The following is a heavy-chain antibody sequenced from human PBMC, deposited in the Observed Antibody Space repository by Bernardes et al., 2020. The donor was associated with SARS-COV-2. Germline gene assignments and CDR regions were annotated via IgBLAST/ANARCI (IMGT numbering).Heavy chain of an antibody. D-gene: IGHD3-16*01. CDR3: ARHGQLWLWSYFDY. CDR2: VDYSGTT. J-gene: IGHJ4*02. V-gene: IGHV4-39*01. Sequence: SETLSLTCTVSGGSISGPGYYWGWIRQPPGKGLEWIGTVDYSGTTSYNPSLKSRVTMSVDTSKNQFSLKLSSVTATDTAVYYCARHGQLWLWSYFDYWGQGTLVTVSS. CDR1: GGSISGPGYY.